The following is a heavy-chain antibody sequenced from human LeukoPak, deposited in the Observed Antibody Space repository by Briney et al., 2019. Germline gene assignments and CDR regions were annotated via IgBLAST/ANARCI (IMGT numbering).Heavy chain of an antibody. V-gene: IGHV3-15*01. CDR2: IKSKTDGGTT. CDR1: GFTFSNAW. D-gene: IGHD6-13*01. Sequence: PGGSLRLSCAASGFTFSNAWMSWVRQAPGKGLEWVGRIKSKTDGGTTDYAAPVKGRFTISRDDSKNTLYLQMNSLKTEDTAVYYCTTDRAQQQPVERLDYWGQGTLVTVSS. J-gene: IGHJ4*02. CDR3: TTDRAQQQPVERLDY.